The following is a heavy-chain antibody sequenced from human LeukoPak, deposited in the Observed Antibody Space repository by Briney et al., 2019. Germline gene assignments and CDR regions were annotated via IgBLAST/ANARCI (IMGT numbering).Heavy chain of an antibody. D-gene: IGHD3-22*01. J-gene: IGHJ4*02. CDR2: MSDSGGRT. CDR3: AKRGVVIRVILVGFHKEAYYFDS. Sequence: QPGGSLRLSCAVSGITLSNYGMSWVRQAPGKGLEWVAGMSDSGGRTNYADSVKGRFTISRDNPKNTLYLQMNSLRAEDTAVYFCAKRGVVIRVILVGFHKEAYYFDSWGQGALVTVSS. CDR1: GITLSNYG. V-gene: IGHV3-23*01.